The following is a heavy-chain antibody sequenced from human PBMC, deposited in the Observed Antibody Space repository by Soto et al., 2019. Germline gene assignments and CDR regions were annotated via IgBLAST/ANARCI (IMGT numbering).Heavy chain of an antibody. Sequence: QVQLVQSGPEVRKPGASVKVSCEASGYTFTTSGISWVRQVPGQGLEWMGWISTYNGDTNSAQNFQRRVLMTADTSTGTAYMELMSLKSDDTAVYYCARQGSWPYYYYGLDVWGQGTIVTVSS. V-gene: IGHV1-18*01. D-gene: IGHD1-26*01. CDR2: ISTYNGDT. CDR3: ARQGSWPYYYYGLDV. CDR1: GYTFTTSG. J-gene: IGHJ6*02.